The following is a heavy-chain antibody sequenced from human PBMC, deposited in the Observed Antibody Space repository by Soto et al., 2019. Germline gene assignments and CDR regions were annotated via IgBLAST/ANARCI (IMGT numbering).Heavy chain of an antibody. Sequence: QVHLVQSGAEVKKPGASVKISCEASGYTFTRYTLHWVRQAPGQRLEWMGWINTDNGNTGYSQKFQGRVTVVRGTSARIVYMELSSLMSGDTAVYYCARDFDQGSFDYWGQGTLVTVSS. CDR3: ARDFDQGSFDY. CDR2: INTDNGNT. CDR1: GYTFTRYT. D-gene: IGHD2-2*01. J-gene: IGHJ4*02. V-gene: IGHV1-3*04.